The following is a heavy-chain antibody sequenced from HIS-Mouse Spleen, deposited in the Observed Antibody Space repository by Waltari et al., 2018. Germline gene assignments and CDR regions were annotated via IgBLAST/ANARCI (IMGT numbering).Heavy chain of an antibody. V-gene: IGHV4-39*07. Sequence: QLQLQESGPGLVKPSATLSLTRTVSGGSIRSSSYYWGWIRQPPGKGLEWIGSIYYSGSTYYNPSLKSRVTISVDTSKNQFSLKLSSVTAADTAVYYCAREIPYSSSWYDWYFDLWGRGTLVTVSS. CDR3: AREIPYSSSWYDWYFDL. CDR1: GGSIRSSSYY. J-gene: IGHJ2*01. CDR2: IYYSGST. D-gene: IGHD6-13*01.